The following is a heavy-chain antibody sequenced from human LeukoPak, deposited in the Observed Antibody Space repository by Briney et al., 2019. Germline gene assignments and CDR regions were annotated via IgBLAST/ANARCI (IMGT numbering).Heavy chain of an antibody. CDR1: GGSISSYY. J-gene: IGHJ6*03. CDR2: IYYSGST. CDR3: ARETSQKGAHYMDV. D-gene: IGHD3-16*01. Sequence: PSETLSLTCTVSGGSISSYYWSWMRQPPGKGREGSGYIYYSGSTNYKSSLKSRVTISVDTSKNQFSLKLSSVTAADTAVYYCARETSQKGAHYMDVWGKGTTVTISS. V-gene: IGHV4-59*01.